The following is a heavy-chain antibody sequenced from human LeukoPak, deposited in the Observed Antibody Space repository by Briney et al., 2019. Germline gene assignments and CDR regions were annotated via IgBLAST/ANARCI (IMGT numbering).Heavy chain of an antibody. J-gene: IGHJ5*02. CDR2: IHYSGNT. CDR3: ARGVGCSGGTCYSVYWLDP. CDR1: GASITAYY. Sequence: ETLSLTCTVSGASITAYYWSWIRQPPGKGLEWIGYIHYSGNTKYSSSLESRVTTSVDTSRSQFSLKLSSVTAADTAVYYCARGVGCSGGTCYSVYWLDPWGQGTLVTVSS. V-gene: IGHV4-59*01. D-gene: IGHD2-15*01.